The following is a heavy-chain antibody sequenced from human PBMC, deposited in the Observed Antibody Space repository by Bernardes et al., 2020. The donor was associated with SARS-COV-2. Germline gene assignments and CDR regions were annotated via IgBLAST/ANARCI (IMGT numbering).Heavy chain of an antibody. J-gene: IGHJ4*02. CDR3: ARQSTSSAEGFFDY. D-gene: IGHD2-2*01. Sequence: GESLKISCNGFGYDFTTYWIGWVRQMPGSGLEWMGIIYPGNSDARYSPSFQGQVTISVDKSVSATHLQWSSLKASDTAMYYCARQSTSSAEGFFDYWGQGSLVIVSS. CDR1: GYDFTTYW. V-gene: IGHV5-51*01. CDR2: IYPGNSDA.